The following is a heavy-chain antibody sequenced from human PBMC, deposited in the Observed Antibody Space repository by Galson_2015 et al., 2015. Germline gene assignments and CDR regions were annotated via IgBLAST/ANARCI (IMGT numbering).Heavy chain of an antibody. CDR3: ATSIVVVVAAAFDY. V-gene: IGHV1-24*01. J-gene: IGHJ4*02. D-gene: IGHD2-15*01. CDR1: GGTFSSYA. CDR2: FDPEDGET. Sequence: SVKVSCKASGGTFSSYAISWVRQAPGKGLEWMGGFDPEDGETIYAQKFQGRVTMTEDTSTDTAYMELSSLRSEDTAVYYCATSIVVVVAAAFDYWGQGTLVTVSS.